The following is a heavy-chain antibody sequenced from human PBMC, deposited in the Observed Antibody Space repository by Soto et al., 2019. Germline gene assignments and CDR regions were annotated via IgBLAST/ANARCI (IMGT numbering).Heavy chain of an antibody. CDR2: IYPGDSDT. CDR3: ARRENYYYYVMDV. V-gene: IGHV5-51*01. CDR1: GYSLTSYW. Sequence: GESLKISCKGSGYSLTSYWIGWVRQMPGKGLEWMGIIYPGDSDTRYSPSFQGQVTISADKSISTAYLQWSSLKASDTAMYYCARRENYYYYVMDVWGQGTTVTVSS. J-gene: IGHJ6*02.